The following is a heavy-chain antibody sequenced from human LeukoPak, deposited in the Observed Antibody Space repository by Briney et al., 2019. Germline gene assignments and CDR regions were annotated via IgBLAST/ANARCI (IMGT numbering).Heavy chain of an antibody. CDR2: ITSDGTNT. Sequence: GGSLRLSCAASGFTFSSYWMHWVRQVPGKGLVWVSHITSDGTNTNYADSVKGRFTISRDNAKNTLYLQMNSLGAEDTAVYYCARISDASSGYFDYWGQGTLVTVSS. V-gene: IGHV3-74*01. J-gene: IGHJ4*02. CDR1: GFTFSSYW. CDR3: ARISDASSGYFDY. D-gene: IGHD3-22*01.